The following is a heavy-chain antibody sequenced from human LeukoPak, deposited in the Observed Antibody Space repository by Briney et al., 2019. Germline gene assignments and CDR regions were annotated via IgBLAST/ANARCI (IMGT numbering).Heavy chain of an antibody. D-gene: IGHD6-13*01. J-gene: IGHJ5*02. CDR3: ARAKSSSWYGNWFDP. CDR2: MNPNSGNT. Sequence: GASVKVSCKASGYTFTSYDINWVRQATGQGLEWMGWMNPNSGNTGYAQKFQGKVTMTRNTSISTAYMELSSLRSEDTAVYYCARAKSSSWYGNWFDPWGQGTLVTVSS. V-gene: IGHV1-8*01. CDR1: GYTFTSYD.